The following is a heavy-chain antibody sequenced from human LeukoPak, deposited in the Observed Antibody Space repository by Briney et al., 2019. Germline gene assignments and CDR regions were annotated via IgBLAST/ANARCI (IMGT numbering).Heavy chain of an antibody. V-gene: IGHV3-7*04. CDR2: IKQDGTEI. D-gene: IGHD3-10*01. Sequence: PGGSLRLSCTASGFTFSDYWLNWVRQAPGKGLEWVAKIKQDGTEIYYVDSVKGRFTISRDTAKNSQYLQMHSLRAEDTAVYFCARAENQYGSGSYGYFDYWGQGTLVTVSS. CDR1: GFTFSDYW. J-gene: IGHJ4*02. CDR3: ARAENQYGSGSYGYFDY.